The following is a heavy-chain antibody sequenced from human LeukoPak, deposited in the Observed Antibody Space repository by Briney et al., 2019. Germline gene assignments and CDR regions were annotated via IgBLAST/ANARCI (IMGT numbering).Heavy chain of an antibody. CDR1: GGSISSGGYY. CDR2: IYYSGST. CDR3: ARAPSSAYDILTGYYRAISYYFDY. J-gene: IGHJ4*02. D-gene: IGHD3-9*01. V-gene: IGHV4-31*03. Sequence: EPSQTLSLTCTVSGGSISSGGYYWSWIRQHPGKGLGWIGYIYYSGSTYYNPSLKSRVTISVDTSKNQFSLKLSSVTAADTAVYYCARAPSSAYDILTGYYRAISYYFDYWGQGTLVTVSS.